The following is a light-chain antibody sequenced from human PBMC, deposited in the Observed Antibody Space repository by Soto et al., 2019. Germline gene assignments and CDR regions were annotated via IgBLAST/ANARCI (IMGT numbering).Light chain of an antibody. Sequence: QSALTQPASVSGSPGQSITISCTGTSSDIDGYNYVSWYQQHPGKAPKLVIYEVTNRPSGVSNRFSGSKSGNTASLTISGLQAEDEADYYCISYTGSSTSYVFGSGTKVTVL. CDR1: SSDIDGYNY. V-gene: IGLV2-14*01. J-gene: IGLJ1*01. CDR2: EVT. CDR3: ISYTGSSTSYV.